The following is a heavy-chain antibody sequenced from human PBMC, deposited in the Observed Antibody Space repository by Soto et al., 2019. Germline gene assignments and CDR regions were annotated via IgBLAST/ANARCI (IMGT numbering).Heavy chain of an antibody. J-gene: IGHJ3*02. D-gene: IGHD3-22*01. Sequence: PGGSLRLSSAASGFTFSNAWMSWVRQAPGKGLEWVGRIKSKTDGGTTDYAAPVKGRFTISRDDSKNTLYLQMNSLKTEDTAVYYCTTSIVGIVVVITSGSAFDIWGQGTMVTVSS. CDR3: TTSIVGIVVVITSGSAFDI. CDR1: GFTFSNAW. V-gene: IGHV3-15*01. CDR2: IKSKTDGGTT.